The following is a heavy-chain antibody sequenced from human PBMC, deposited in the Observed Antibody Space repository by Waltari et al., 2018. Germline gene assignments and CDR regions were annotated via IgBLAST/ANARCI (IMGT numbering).Heavy chain of an antibody. J-gene: IGHJ4*02. CDR2: IKQDGSEK. Sequence: EVQLVESGGGLVQPGGSLRLSCAASGFTFSSSWMSWVRQAPGKGLEWVANIKQDGSEKYYVDSVKGRFTISRDNAKNSLYLQMNSLRAEDTAVYYCARGLAYCSGGSCYPLFDYWGQGTLVTVSS. V-gene: IGHV3-7*01. CDR1: GFTFSSSW. CDR3: ARGLAYCSGGSCYPLFDY. D-gene: IGHD2-15*01.